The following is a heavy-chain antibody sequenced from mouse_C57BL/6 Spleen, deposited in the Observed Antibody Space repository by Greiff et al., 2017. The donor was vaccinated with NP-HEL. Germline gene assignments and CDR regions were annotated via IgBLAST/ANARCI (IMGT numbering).Heavy chain of an antibody. V-gene: IGHV1-82*01. Sequence: VKVVESGPELVKPGASVKISCKASGYAFSSSWMNWVKQRPGKGLEWIGRIYPGDGDTNYNGKFKGKATLTADKSSSTAYMQLSSLTSEDSAVYFCARMDFLDYWGQGTTLTVSS. J-gene: IGHJ2*01. CDR1: GYAFSSSW. CDR2: IYPGDGDT. CDR3: ARMDFLDY.